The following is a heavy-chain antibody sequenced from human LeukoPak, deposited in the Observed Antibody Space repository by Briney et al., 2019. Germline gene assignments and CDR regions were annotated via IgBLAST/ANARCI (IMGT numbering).Heavy chain of an antibody. CDR3: ASHDSYCSGGSCYFS. CDR1: GFTVSRND. CDR2: MYSGGST. Sequence: AGGSLRLSCAASGFTVSRNDMSWVRQAPGKGLDWVSVMYSGGSTDYADSVKGRFTISRDNSKNTLYLQMNSLRAEDTAVYYCASHDSYCSGGSCYFSWGQGTLVTVSS. D-gene: IGHD2-15*01. J-gene: IGHJ4*02. V-gene: IGHV3-53*01.